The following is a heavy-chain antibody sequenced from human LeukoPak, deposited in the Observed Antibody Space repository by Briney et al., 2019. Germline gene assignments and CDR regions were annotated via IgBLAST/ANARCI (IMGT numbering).Heavy chain of an antibody. Sequence: SETLSLTCAASGYSISSGYYWGWIRQPPGKGLEWIGSIYHSGSTYYNPSLKGRVTISVDTSKNQFSLKLSSVTAADTAVYYCARHRGAQLRYFDWLSWFDPWGQGTLVTVSS. CDR2: IYHSGST. CDR3: ARHRGAQLRYFDWLSWFDP. J-gene: IGHJ5*02. V-gene: IGHV4-38-2*01. D-gene: IGHD3-9*01. CDR1: GYSISSGYY.